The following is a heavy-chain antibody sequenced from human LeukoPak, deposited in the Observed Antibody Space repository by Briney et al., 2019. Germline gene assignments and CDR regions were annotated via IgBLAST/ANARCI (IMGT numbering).Heavy chain of an antibody. J-gene: IGHJ2*01. D-gene: IGHD6-13*01. V-gene: IGHV1-69*05. CDR3: ARSSSSDWYFDL. Sequence: GASVKVSCKASVGTFSSYAISWVRQPPGPGLEWMGGIIPIFGTANYEQNFQGRVTTTTDESTSTAYMELSSLKAEDTAVYYCARSSSSDWYFDLWGRGNLVTVSS. CDR2: IIPIFGTA. CDR1: VGTFSSYA.